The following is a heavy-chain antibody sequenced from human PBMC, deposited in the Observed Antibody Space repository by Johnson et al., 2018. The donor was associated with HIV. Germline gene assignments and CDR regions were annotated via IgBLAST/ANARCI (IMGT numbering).Heavy chain of an antibody. D-gene: IGHD3-10*01. CDR3: ARGSGVGAFDI. J-gene: IGHJ3*02. Sequence: MLLVESGGGLVQPGGSLRLSCAASGFTVSSNYMSWVRQAPGKGLEWVSVIYSGGSTYYADSVKGRFTISIDNSKNTLYLQMNRLRAEDTAVYYCARGSGVGAFDIWGQGTMVTVSS. V-gene: IGHV3-66*01. CDR1: GFTVSSNY. CDR2: IYSGGST.